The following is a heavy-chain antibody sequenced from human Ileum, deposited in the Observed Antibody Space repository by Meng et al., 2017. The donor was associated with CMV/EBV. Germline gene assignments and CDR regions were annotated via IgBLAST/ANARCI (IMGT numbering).Heavy chain of an antibody. CDR1: GVSLTPYY. J-gene: IGHJ6*02. D-gene: IGHD3-16*01. V-gene: IGHV4-59*13. CDR2: IYCTGST. Sequence: SESLSLTCSVSGVSLTPYYWSWIRQAPGKGLEWIAYIYCTGSTKYNPSLMSRVTIPVDTSKKEFSLNLRSVTAADAADYYCAKAPDPFRGMIPYPYGMDVWGQGTTVTVSS. CDR3: AKAPDPFRGMIPYPYGMDV.